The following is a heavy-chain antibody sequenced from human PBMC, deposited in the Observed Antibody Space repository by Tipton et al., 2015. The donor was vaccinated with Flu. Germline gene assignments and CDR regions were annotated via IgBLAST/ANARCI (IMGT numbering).Heavy chain of an antibody. CDR1: GGSLSGYY. CDR2: IYTGGSS. V-gene: IGHV4-4*07. Sequence: TLSLTCTVSGGSLSGYYWSWIRQPAGKGLEWIGRIYTGGSSYYNPSLKSRVTTSVDTSKNQFSLKLDSMTAADTAVYFCARDGYSGYDFGYYFDSWGQGTLVTVST. D-gene: IGHD5-12*01. J-gene: IGHJ4*02. CDR3: ARDGYSGYDFGYYFDS.